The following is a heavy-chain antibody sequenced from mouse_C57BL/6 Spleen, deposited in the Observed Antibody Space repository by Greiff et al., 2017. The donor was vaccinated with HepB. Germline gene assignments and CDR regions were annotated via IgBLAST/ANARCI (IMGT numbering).Heavy chain of an antibody. Sequence: VHVKQSVAELVRPGASVKLSCTASGFIIKNTYMHWVKQRPEQGLEWIGRIDPANGNTKYAPKFQGKATITADTSSNTAYLQLSSLTSEDTAIYYCAEGSSYFDYWGQGTTLTVSS. CDR2: IDPANGNT. CDR1: GFIIKNTY. D-gene: IGHD1-1*01. CDR3: AEGSSYFDY. V-gene: IGHV14-3*01. J-gene: IGHJ2*01.